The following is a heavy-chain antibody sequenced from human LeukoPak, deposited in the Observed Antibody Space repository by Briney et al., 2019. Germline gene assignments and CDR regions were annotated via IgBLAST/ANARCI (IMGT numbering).Heavy chain of an antibody. CDR1: GGSISSYY. V-gene: IGHV4-59*01. Sequence: KPSETLSLTCTVSGGSISSYYWSWIRQPPGKGLEWIGYIYYSGSTNYNPSLKSRVTISVDTSKNQFSLKLSSVTAADTAVYYCARGHDFYGSGRQSWFDPWGQGTLVIVSS. D-gene: IGHD3-10*01. J-gene: IGHJ5*02. CDR3: ARGHDFYGSGRQSWFDP. CDR2: IYYSGST.